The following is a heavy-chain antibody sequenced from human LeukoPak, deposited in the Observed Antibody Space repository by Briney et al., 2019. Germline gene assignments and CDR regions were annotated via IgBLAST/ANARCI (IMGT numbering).Heavy chain of an antibody. CDR2: INGNGGIR. V-gene: IGHV3-74*03. Sequence: GDSLRLSCAASGFQFSNYWMHWVRQVPGKGLFWVSRINGNGGIRTYADSVRGRFTISRDNSKNIVYLQLNSLRAEDTAIYYCISDSEGRSGGDSWGQGTLVIVSS. CDR3: ISDSEGRSGGDS. D-gene: IGHD3-10*01. CDR1: GFQFSNYW. J-gene: IGHJ4*02.